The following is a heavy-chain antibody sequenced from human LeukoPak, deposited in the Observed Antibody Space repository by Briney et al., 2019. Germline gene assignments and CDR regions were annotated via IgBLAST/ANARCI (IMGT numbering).Heavy chain of an antibody. CDR2: INPNSGTT. V-gene: IGHV1-2*02. Sequence: ASVKVSCKASGYTFTGYYMHWVRQAPGQGLEWMGWINPNSGTTNYAQKFQGRVTITRDTSISTAYMDLRRLRSDDTAVYYCARGVKQQLLRYYYYMDVWGKGTTVTVSS. J-gene: IGHJ6*03. D-gene: IGHD6-13*01. CDR1: GYTFTGYY. CDR3: ARGVKQQLLRYYYYMDV.